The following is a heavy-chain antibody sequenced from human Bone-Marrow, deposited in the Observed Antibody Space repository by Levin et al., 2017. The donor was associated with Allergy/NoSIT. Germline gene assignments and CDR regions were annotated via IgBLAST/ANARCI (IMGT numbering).Heavy chain of an antibody. J-gene: IGHJ4*02. CDR1: GLTFSRYY. CDR2: INLDGSER. Sequence: GGSLRLSCVDSGLTFSRYYMSWVRQAPGKGPEWLANINLDGSERYYVDSVRGRFTISRDNAKKSLHLQMNSLTAEDPSVYYCARESHARFDDWGQGTLVTVSS. D-gene: IGHD6-6*01. CDR3: ARESHARFDD. V-gene: IGHV3-7*01.